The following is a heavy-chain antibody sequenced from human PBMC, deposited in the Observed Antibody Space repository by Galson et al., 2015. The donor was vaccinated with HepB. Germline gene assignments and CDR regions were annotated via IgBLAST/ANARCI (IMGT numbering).Heavy chain of an antibody. CDR3: ATDKPTYSSSWYLDY. V-gene: IGHV1-24*01. D-gene: IGHD6-13*01. Sequence: QSGAEVKKPGESLKISCKVSGYTLTELSMHWVRQAPGKGLEWMGGFDPEDGETIYAQKFQGRVTMTEDTSTDTAYMELSSLRSEDTAVYYCATDKPTYSSSWYLDYWGQGTLVTVSS. CDR2: FDPEDGET. CDR1: GYTLTELS. J-gene: IGHJ4*02.